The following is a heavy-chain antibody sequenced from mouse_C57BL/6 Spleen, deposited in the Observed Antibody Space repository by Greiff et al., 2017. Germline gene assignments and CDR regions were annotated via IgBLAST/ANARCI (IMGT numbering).Heavy chain of an antibody. V-gene: IGHV7-1*01. J-gene: IGHJ1*03. D-gene: IGHD2-10*02. CDR2: SRNKANDYTT. CDR3: ARDAGTLVFDV. Sequence: EVQLVESGGGLVQSGRSLRLSCATSGFTFSDFYMEWVRQAPGKGLEWIAASRNKANDYTTEYSASVKGRFIVSRDTSQSILYLQMNALRAEDTAIYYCARDAGTLVFDVWGTGTTVTVSS. CDR1: GFTFSDFY.